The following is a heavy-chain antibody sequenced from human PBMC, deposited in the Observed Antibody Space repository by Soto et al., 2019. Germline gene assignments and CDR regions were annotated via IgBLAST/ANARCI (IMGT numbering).Heavy chain of an antibody. V-gene: IGHV4-30-4*01. CDR1: GDSINSGDLF. J-gene: IGHJ1*01. Sequence: PSETLSLTCAVSGDSINSGDLFWSWIRQPPGSGLEWIGSIYHTGSTYYTPSLKSRVAIRVDTSRNQFYLKMLSVTAADTAVYFCARERPRDRNRPFHPWGQGTLVTVSS. CDR3: ARERPRDRNRPFHP. CDR2: IYHTGST. D-gene: IGHD1-1*01.